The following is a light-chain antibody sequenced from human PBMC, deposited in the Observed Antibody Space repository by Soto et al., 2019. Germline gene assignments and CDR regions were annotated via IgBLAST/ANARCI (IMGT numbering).Light chain of an antibody. V-gene: IGKV1-33*01. CDR2: HSS. Sequence: DILMTQSPSSLSPSVGDRVTITCQSSHDISKYLNWYQQKPGTPPKLLIYHSSNLETGFPSRFTGSGSGTHFILTIRSLQPEDIATYCCQQYDSFPRTFGQRTPLDLK. CDR3: QQYDSFPRT. J-gene: IGKJ2*01. CDR1: HDISKY.